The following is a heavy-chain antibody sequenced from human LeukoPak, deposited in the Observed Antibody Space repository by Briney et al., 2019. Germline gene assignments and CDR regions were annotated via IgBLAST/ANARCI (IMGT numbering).Heavy chain of an antibody. D-gene: IGHD1-14*01. CDR1: DGSISSSNYY. V-gene: IGHV4-39*01. Sequence: SETLSLTCTVSDGSISSSNYYWAWIRQPPGKGLEWIANIFYTGNTYYNPSLKSRVTISIDTSKNQFSLRLNSVTATGTAVYYCARLNKPGWFDPWGQGTLVTVSS. J-gene: IGHJ5*02. CDR2: IFYTGNT. CDR3: ARLNKPGWFDP.